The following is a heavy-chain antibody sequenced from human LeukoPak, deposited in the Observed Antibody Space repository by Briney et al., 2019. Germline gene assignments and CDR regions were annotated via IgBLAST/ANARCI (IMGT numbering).Heavy chain of an antibody. D-gene: IGHD3-10*01. V-gene: IGHV4-31*02. CDR1: GGSLSSGYYY. CDR2: IYYSGTT. CDR3: ARDGGYGSGSFRFDY. J-gene: IGHJ4*02. Sequence: SQTLSLTCTVSGGSLSSGYYYWSWIRQHPGKGLEWIVYIYYSGTTNYNPSLKSRLTILLNTSKNQFSLKLTSVTAADTAVYYCARDGGYGSGSFRFDYWGQGTLVTVSS.